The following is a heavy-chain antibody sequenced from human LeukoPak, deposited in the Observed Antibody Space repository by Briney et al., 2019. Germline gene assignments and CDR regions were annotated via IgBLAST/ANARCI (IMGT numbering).Heavy chain of an antibody. D-gene: IGHD6-13*01. CDR1: GFTFSSYA. V-gene: IGHV3-30-3*01. Sequence: GGSLRLSCAAPGFTFSSYAMHWVRQAPGKGLEWVAVISYDGSNKYYADSVKGRFTISRDNSKNTLYLQMNSLRAEDTAVYYCASVSPGIAAAGRIDYWGQGTLVTVSS. CDR2: ISYDGSNK. CDR3: ASVSPGIAAAGRIDY. J-gene: IGHJ4*02.